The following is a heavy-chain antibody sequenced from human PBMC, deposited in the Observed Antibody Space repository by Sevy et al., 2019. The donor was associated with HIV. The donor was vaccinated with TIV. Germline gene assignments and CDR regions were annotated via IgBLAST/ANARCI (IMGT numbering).Heavy chain of an antibody. J-gene: IGHJ4*02. V-gene: IGHV3-9*01. D-gene: IGHD6-19*01. CDR1: GFTFEDYA. Sequence: GGSLRLSCAGSGFTFEDYALHWVRQAPGQGLEWVAGINWNSGSLDYAYSVKGRFTISRDDAKNSLYLQMDTLRTEDTALYYCAKTPMTEAAPYFDFWGQGTLVTVSS. CDR2: INWNSGSL. CDR3: AKTPMTEAAPYFDF.